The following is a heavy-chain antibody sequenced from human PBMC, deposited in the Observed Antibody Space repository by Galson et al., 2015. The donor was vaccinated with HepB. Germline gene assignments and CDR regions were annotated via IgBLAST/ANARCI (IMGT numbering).Heavy chain of an antibody. D-gene: IGHD6-13*01. CDR2: ISYDGSNK. CDR3: ARDYASSWYFTHYYGMDV. J-gene: IGHJ6*02. Sequence: SLRLSCAASGFTFSSYAMHWVRQAPGKGLEWVAVISYDGSNKYYADSVMGRFTISRDKSKNTRYLQMNSLRAEDTAVYYCARDYASSWYFTHYYGMDVWGQGTTVTVSS. CDR1: GFTFSSYA. V-gene: IGHV3-30*04.